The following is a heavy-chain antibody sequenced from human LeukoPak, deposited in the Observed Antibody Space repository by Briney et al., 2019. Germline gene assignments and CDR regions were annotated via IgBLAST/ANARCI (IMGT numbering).Heavy chain of an antibody. CDR1: GESITSYY. J-gene: IGHJ3*02. V-gene: IGHV4-59*12. D-gene: IGHD3/OR15-3a*01. CDR3: AKGFPLGTDDAFDI. CDR2: IYYTGSS. Sequence: SETPSLTCIVSGESITSYYWSWIRQPPGKGLEWIGYIYYTGSSKYNPSLKSRVTLSVDTSKNQFSLKLSSVTAADTAVYYCAKGFPLGTDDAFDIWGQGTMVTVSS.